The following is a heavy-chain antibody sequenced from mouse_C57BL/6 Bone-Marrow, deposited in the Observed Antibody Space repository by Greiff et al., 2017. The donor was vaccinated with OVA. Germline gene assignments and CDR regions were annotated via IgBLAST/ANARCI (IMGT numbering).Heavy chain of an antibody. CDR2: IYWDDDK. CDR1: GFSLSTSGMG. J-gene: IGHJ1*03. Sequence: QVTLKESGPGILQSSQTLSLTCSFSGFSLSTSGMGVSWIRQPSGKGLEWLAHIYWDDDKRYNPSLKSRLTISTDTARNQVFLKITSVDTADTATYYCARREGVYYYGSSYDWYCDVWGTGTTVTVSS. V-gene: IGHV8-12*01. CDR3: ARREGVYYYGSSYDWYCDV. D-gene: IGHD1-1*01.